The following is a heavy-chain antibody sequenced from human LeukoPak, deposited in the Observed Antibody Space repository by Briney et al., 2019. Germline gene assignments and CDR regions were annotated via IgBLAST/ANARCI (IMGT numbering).Heavy chain of an antibody. CDR3: ARDPHIVVVPAAMVGSFDY. J-gene: IGHJ4*02. CDR1: GGSISSYY. D-gene: IGHD2-2*01. V-gene: IGHV4-59*01. CDR2: IYYSGST. Sequence: SETLSLTCTVSGGSISSYYWSWIRQPPGKGLEWIGYIYYSGSTNYNPSLKSRVTISVDTSKNQFSLKLSSVTAEDTAVYYCARDPHIVVVPAAMVGSFDYWGQGTLVTVSS.